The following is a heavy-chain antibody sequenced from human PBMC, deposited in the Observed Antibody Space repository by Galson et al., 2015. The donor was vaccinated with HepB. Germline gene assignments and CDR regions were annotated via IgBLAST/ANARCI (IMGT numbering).Heavy chain of an antibody. D-gene: IGHD6-19*01. J-gene: IGHJ5*02. CDR3: ARGDGSAYNWFDP. CDR1: GGSISSYY. V-gene: IGHV4-59*01. CDR2: IYYSGST. Sequence: SETLSLTCTVSGGSISSYYWSWIRQPPGKGLEWIGYIYYSGSTNYNPSLKSRVTISVDTSKNQFSLKLSSVTAADTAVYYCARGDGSAYNWFDPWGQGTLVTVSS.